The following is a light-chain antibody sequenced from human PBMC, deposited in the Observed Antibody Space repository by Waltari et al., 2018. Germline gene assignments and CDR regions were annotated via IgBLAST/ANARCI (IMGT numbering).Light chain of an antibody. V-gene: IGKV3-20*01. J-gene: IGKJ4*01. Sequence: DNALTHPPGAVSRSPGASATLSCRASQTVSNNYLAWYQQTPGQAPRLLIYGTSTRATVIPERFSGRGYGTDFTLTISRLEPEDSAVYFCQQYYSSPLTFGGGNKVEI. CDR2: GTS. CDR3: QQYYSSPLT. CDR1: QTVSNNY.